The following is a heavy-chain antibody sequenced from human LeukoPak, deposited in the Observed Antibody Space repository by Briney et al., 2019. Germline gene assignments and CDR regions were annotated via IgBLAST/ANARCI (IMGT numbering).Heavy chain of an antibody. D-gene: IGHD3-10*01. CDR1: GFTLSQYG. CDR2: LRFDVGDQ. V-gene: IGHV3-30*02. Sequence: GGSLRLSCVASGFTLSQYGMHWVRQAPGKGLEWVAFLRFDVGDQSYADSVKGRFTISRDNSKNTLYLQMNSLRAEDTAVYYCAKSVPAIRGEIDYWGQGTLVTVSS. J-gene: IGHJ4*02. CDR3: AKSVPAIRGEIDY.